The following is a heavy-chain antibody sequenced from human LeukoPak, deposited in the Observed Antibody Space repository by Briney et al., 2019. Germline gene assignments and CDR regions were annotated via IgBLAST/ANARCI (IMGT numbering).Heavy chain of an antibody. J-gene: IGHJ4*02. V-gene: IGHV3-15*01. CDR1: GFTFSNAW. CDR2: IKSKTDGGTT. D-gene: IGHD3-10*01. CDR3: ARESSWFRGLKY. Sequence: GGSLRLSCAASGFTFSNAWMSWVRQAPGKGLEWVGRIKSKTDGGTTDYAAPVKGRFTISRDDSKNTLYLQMNSLRAEDTAVYYCARESSWFRGLKYWGQGTLVTVSS.